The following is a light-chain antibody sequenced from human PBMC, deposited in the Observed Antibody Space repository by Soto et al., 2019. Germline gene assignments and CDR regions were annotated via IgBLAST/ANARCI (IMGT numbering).Light chain of an antibody. J-gene: IGKJ1*01. CDR1: QSISNH. V-gene: IGKV1-17*01. Sequence: DIQMTQSPSSLSASVEDRVIITCRASQSISNHLHWYPQNPCKAPKPLIFAASSLPRGVPSRFSGSGSGTAFPLPISSLKPENFATYYFRQLNTYPQTFGKGTKWIS. CDR3: RQLNTYPQT. CDR2: AAS.